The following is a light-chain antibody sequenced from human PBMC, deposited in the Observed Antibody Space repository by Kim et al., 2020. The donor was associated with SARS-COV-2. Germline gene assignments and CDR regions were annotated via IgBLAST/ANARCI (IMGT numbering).Light chain of an antibody. V-gene: IGLV3-19*01. CDR2: VKN. CDR3: NSRDSSGNHWV. Sequence: SSELTQDPAVSVALGQTVRITCQGDSLRSYYASWYQQKPGQALVLVIYVKNNRPSGIPDRFSGSSSGNTASLTITGAQAEDEADYYCNSRDSSGNHWVFG. J-gene: IGLJ3*02. CDR1: SLRSYY.